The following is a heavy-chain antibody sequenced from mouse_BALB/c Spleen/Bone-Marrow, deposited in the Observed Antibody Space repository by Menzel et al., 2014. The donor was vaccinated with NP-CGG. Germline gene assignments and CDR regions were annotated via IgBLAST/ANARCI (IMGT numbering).Heavy chain of an antibody. CDR1: GYTFXSYW. Sequence: QVQLKQSGAELVRPGASVKLSCKAFGYTFXSYWINWVKQRPGQGLEWIGNIYPSDSYTNYNQKFKDKATLTVDKSSSTAYMQLSSPTSEDSAVYYCTIDDGSFAYWGQGTLVTVSA. CDR3: TIDDGSFAY. V-gene: IGHV1-69*02. D-gene: IGHD2-3*01. J-gene: IGHJ3*01. CDR2: IYPSDSYT.